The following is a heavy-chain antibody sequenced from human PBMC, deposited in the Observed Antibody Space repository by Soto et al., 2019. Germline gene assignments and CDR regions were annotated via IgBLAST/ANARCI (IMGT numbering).Heavy chain of an antibody. J-gene: IGHJ4*02. CDR1: GFTFSRFE. CDR2: ISSSGSTA. V-gene: IGHV3-48*03. D-gene: IGHD3-10*01. Sequence: GGSLRLSCAASGFTFSRFELHWVRQAPGKGLEWTSYISSSGSTAYYASSVEGRFTISRDNANNSVYLQMDSLRAEDTALYYCTRAAWFPYLSFYWGQGALVTVSS. CDR3: TRAAWFPYLSFY.